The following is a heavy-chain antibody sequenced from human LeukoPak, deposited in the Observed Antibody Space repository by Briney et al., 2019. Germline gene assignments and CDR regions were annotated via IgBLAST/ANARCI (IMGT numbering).Heavy chain of an antibody. V-gene: IGHV4-61*02. CDR2: IYTSGST. J-gene: IGHJ6*02. CDR3: ASAYCGGDCHDGYYYYGMDV. D-gene: IGHD2-21*02. Sequence: PSQTLSLTCTVSGGSISSGSYYWSWIRQPAGKGLEWIGRIYTSGSTNYNPSLKSRVTISVDTSKNQFSLKLSSVTAADTAVYYCASAYCGGDCHDGYYYYGMDVWGQGTTVTVSS. CDR1: GGSISSGSYY.